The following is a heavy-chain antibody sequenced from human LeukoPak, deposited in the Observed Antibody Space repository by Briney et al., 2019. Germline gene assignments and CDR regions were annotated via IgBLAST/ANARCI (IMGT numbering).Heavy chain of an antibody. V-gene: IGHV3-7*01. Sequence: GGSLRLSCADSGFVFSNYWMSWVRQAPGGGLEWVASIKEDGGAKYFVDSVKGRFTISRDNAKNSLYLQMNSLRAEDTAVYYCARVARLPLGAFDIWGQGTMVTVSS. CDR3: ARVARLPLGAFDI. CDR2: IKEDGGAK. CDR1: GFVFSNYW. D-gene: IGHD4-11*01. J-gene: IGHJ3*02.